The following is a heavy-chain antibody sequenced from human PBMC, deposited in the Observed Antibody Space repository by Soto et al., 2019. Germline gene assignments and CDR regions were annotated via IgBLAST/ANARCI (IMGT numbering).Heavy chain of an antibody. D-gene: IGHD4-17*01. Sequence: QLQLRESGPGLVKPSETLSLTCTVSGGSISGGVGGLYYWSWIRQPPGKGLEWIGYIYDSGSTYYNPSLKSRVTISVATSKTQFSLRLRSVTAADTAVYYCAREVIPLTTDWYFDLWGRGTLVTVSS. J-gene: IGHJ2*01. CDR2: IYDSGST. CDR3: AREVIPLTTDWYFDL. CDR1: GGSISGGVGGLYY. V-gene: IGHV4-30-4*01.